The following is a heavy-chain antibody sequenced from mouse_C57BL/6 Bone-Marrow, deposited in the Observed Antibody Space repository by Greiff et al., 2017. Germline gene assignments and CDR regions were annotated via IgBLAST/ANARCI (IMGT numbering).Heavy chain of an antibody. J-gene: IGHJ4*01. D-gene: IGHD3-1*01. CDR2: IHPNSGST. Sequence: QVQLQQPGAELVKPGASVTLSCKASGYTFTSYWMHWVKQRPGQGLEWIGMIHPNSGSTNYNEKFKSKATLTVDKSSSTAYMQLSSLTSEDSAVYDSAKGSANRAVIVDYWGQGTSVTVSS. CDR1: GYTFTSYW. CDR3: AKGSANRAVIVDY. V-gene: IGHV1-64*01.